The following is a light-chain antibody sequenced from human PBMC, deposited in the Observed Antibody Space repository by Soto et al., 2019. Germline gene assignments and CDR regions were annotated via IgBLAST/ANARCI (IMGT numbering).Light chain of an antibody. CDR2: AAS. Sequence: AIRMTQSPSSLSASTGDRVTITCRASQDISSYSAWYQQKPGKAPKLLIYAASTLQSGVPSRFSGSGSGTDFTLTISCLQSEDFVTYYCQQYYNYPRTFGQGTKVEIK. V-gene: IGKV1-8*01. CDR3: QQYYNYPRT. J-gene: IGKJ1*01. CDR1: QDISSY.